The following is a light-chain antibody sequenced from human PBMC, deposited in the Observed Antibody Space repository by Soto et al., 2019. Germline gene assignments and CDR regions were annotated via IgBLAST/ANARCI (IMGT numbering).Light chain of an antibody. CDR1: SSDVGGYNY. Sequence: QSALTQPASVSGSPGQSITISCTGTSSDVGGYNYVSWYQQHPGKAPRLMIYDVNNRPSGVSNRFSGSKSGNTASLTISGHQAEDEADYYCSSYADSNTPIFGGGTKLTVL. V-gene: IGLV2-14*01. CDR3: SSYADSNTPI. CDR2: DVN. J-gene: IGLJ2*01.